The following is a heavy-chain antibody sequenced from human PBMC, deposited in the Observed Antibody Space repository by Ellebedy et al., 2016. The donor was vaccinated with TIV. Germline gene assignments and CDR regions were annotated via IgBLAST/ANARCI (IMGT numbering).Heavy chain of an antibody. D-gene: IGHD6-13*01. CDR3: AREARLAAAIDY. CDR2: ISSSSSYI. J-gene: IGHJ4*02. V-gene: IGHV3-21*01. Sequence: GESLKISCAASGFTFSSYSMNWVRQAPGKGLEWVSSISSSSSYIYYADSVKGRFTISRDNAKNSLYLQMNSLRAEDTAVYYCAREARLAAAIDYWGQGTLVTVSS. CDR1: GFTFSSYS.